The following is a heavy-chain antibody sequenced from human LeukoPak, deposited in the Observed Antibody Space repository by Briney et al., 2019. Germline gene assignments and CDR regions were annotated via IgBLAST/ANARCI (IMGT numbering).Heavy chain of an antibody. CDR1: GFPFSSYW. V-gene: IGHV3-7*01. Sequence: GSLRLSFAASGFPFSSYWMSWVRQAPGKGLEWVANIKQDGSEKYYVDSVKGRFTISRDNAKNSLYLQMNSLRAEDTAVYYCARFASLRFLEWLFVDYWGQGTLVTVSS. CDR2: IKQDGSEK. J-gene: IGHJ4*02. D-gene: IGHD3-3*01. CDR3: ARFASLRFLEWLFVDY.